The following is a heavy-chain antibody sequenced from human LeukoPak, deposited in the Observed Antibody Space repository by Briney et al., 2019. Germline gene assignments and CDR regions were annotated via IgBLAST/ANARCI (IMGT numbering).Heavy chain of an antibody. J-gene: IGHJ4*02. V-gene: IGHV3-9*01. CDR2: ISWNSGSI. Sequence: SLRLSCAASGFTFDDYAMHWVRQAPGKGLEWASGISWNSGSIGYADSVKGRFTISRDNAKNSLYLQMNSLRAEDTAVYYCAKDADLVGATFYFGYWGQGTLVTVSS. CDR3: AKDADLVGATFYFGY. CDR1: GFTFDDYA. D-gene: IGHD1-26*01.